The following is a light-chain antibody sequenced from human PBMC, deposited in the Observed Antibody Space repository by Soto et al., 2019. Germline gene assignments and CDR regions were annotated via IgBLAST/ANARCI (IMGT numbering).Light chain of an antibody. CDR2: VNT. CDR3: QSYDTSLSGFYV. V-gene: IGLV1-40*01. J-gene: IGLJ1*01. Sequence: SVLTQPPSVSGAPGQRVTISCTGSSSNIGAGYDVHWYQQLPGTAPKLLIYVNTNRPSGVPDRFSGSKSGTSASLAITGLQAEDEADYYCQSYDTSLSGFYVFGTGTKVTVL. CDR1: SSNIGAGYD.